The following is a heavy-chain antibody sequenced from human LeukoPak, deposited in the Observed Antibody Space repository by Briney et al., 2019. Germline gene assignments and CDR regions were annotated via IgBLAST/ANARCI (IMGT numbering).Heavy chain of an antibody. J-gene: IGHJ3*02. Sequence: SETLSLTCSVSGGSMGNYFWSWIRQPAGKGLEWIGRIYTSGTANYNPSLKSRVTMSRGTSSNQFSLTLRSVTAADTALYHCARDLGQPSYAFDIWGQGTMVTVSS. D-gene: IGHD2-2*01. CDR2: IYTSGTA. CDR1: GGSMGNYF. V-gene: IGHV4-4*07. CDR3: ARDLGQPSYAFDI.